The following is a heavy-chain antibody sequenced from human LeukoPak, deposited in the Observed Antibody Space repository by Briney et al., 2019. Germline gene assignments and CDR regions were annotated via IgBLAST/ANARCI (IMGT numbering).Heavy chain of an antibody. CDR1: GGIFSNYA. CDR2: IIPRLGIP. CDR3: ARGADYYDDSGLTGVPLDY. V-gene: IGHV1-69*04. J-gene: IGHJ4*02. D-gene: IGHD3-22*01. Sequence: ASVKVSCKASGGIFSNYAVNWVRQAPGQGLEWMGRIIPRLGIPNYAQKFHGRVTISADRSTRTAYMELSSLRSDDTAVYYCARGADYYDDSGLTGVPLDYWGQGTLVTVSS.